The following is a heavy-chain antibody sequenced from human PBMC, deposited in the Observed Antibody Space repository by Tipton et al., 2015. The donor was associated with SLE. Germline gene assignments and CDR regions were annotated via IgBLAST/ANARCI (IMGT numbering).Heavy chain of an antibody. CDR2: IHASGST. CDR1: GGSLRSGSYH. CDR3: ARDGLGSFYMDV. J-gene: IGHJ6*03. Sequence: TLSLTCTVSGGSLRSGSYHWSWIRQPAGKGLEWIGRIHASGSTHYNPSLKSRVSISVDTPKNQFSLNLSSVTAADTAVYYCARDGLGSFYMDVWGKGTTGTVAS. D-gene: IGHD1-14*01. V-gene: IGHV4-61*02.